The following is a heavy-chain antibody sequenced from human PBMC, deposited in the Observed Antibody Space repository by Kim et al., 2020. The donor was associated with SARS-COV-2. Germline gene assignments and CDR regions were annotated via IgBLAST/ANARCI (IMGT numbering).Heavy chain of an antibody. V-gene: IGHV4-59*01. D-gene: IGHD6-13*01. J-gene: IGHJ4*02. CDR3: ATMGGSYSSTGYSDY. Sequence: PSLKSRVTISVDTSKNQFSLRLTSVTAADTAVYYCATMGGSYSSTGYSDYWGQGTLVTVSS.